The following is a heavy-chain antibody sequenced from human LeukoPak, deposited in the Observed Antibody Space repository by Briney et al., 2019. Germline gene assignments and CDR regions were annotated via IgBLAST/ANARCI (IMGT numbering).Heavy chain of an antibody. V-gene: IGHV3-23*01. J-gene: IGHJ4*02. CDR2: ISGSGGST. CDR3: AKVHSSGWLYYFDY. Sequence: SGGSLRLFCAASGFTFSSYAMSWVRQAPGKGLEWVSAISGSGGSTYYADSVKGRFTISRDNSKNTLYLQMNSLRAEDTAVYYCAKVHSSGWLYYFDYWGQGTLVTVSS. D-gene: IGHD6-19*01. CDR1: GFTFSSYA.